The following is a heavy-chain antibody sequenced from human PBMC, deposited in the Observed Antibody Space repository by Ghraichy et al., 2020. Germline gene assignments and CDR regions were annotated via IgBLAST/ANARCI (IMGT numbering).Heavy chain of an antibody. CDR3: ARGGVPAAINYYYYYYMDD. D-gene: IGHD2-2*01. V-gene: IGHV3-7*03. J-gene: IGHJ6*03. CDR2: IKQDGSEK. Sequence: GGSLRLSCAASGFTFSSYWMSWVRQAPGKGLEWVANIKQDGSEKYYVESVKGRFTISRDNAKNSLYLQMNSMRAEDTAVYYCARGGVPAAINYYYYYYMDDWGKGTTVTVSS. CDR1: GFTFSSYW.